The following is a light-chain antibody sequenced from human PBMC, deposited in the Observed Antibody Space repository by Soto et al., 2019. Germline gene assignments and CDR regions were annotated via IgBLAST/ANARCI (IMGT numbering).Light chain of an antibody. Sequence: QMTQSPSSLSASVGEKIIITCRASRDVGSDVSWYQQKPGQAPKLLIYAASNLYTGVPSRFSGSGSGTDFTLTISSLQPEDFATYYCQQSYRTPRTFGQGTKVDIK. CDR2: AAS. V-gene: IGKV1-39*01. J-gene: IGKJ1*01. CDR1: RDVGSD. CDR3: QQSYRTPRT.